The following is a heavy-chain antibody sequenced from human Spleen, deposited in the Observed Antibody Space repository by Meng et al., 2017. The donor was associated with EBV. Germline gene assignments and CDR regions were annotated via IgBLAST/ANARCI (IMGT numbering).Heavy chain of an antibody. CDR2: ISYAGVNK. V-gene: IGHV3-30-3*01. D-gene: IGHD3-22*01. CDR1: VFPVRTDA. J-gene: IGHJ4*02. CDR3: ATGGGSAYYYDLEY. Sequence: GVDWLHAGMSVRLYCGTCVFPVRTDALLCGRQAPGKRLEWVTSISYAGVNKYYTDSVKGRFTISRDSSKNTLYLQMNSLRVDDPAMYYCATGGGSAYYYDLEYWGQGTLVTVSS.